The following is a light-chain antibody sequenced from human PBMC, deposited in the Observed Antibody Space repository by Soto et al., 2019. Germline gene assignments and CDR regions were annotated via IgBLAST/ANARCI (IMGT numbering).Light chain of an antibody. CDR3: QQYGSSPYT. CDR2: GAS. CDR1: QRVSSSY. Sequence: EIVLTQSPGTLSLSPGERATLSCRASQRVSSSYLAWYQQKPGQAPRLLIYGASSRATGIPDRFSGSGSGTDFTFTISRLEPEEFAVYYCQQYGSSPYTFGPGTKLEIK. J-gene: IGKJ2*01. V-gene: IGKV3-20*01.